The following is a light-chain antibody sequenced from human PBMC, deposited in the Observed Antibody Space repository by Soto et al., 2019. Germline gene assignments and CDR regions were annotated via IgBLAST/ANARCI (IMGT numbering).Light chain of an antibody. V-gene: IGKV1-5*03. CDR1: QSISSW. CDR3: QQSYSPPRT. J-gene: IGKJ1*01. Sequence: DIQMTQSPSTLSASVGARVPITCRASQSISSWLAWYQQKPGKAPKLLIYKASSLQSGVPSRFSGSGSGTDFTLTISSLQHEDFATYFCQQSYSPPRTFGQGTKVDIK. CDR2: KAS.